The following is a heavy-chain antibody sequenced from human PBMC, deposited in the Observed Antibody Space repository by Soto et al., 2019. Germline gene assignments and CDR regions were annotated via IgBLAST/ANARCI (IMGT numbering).Heavy chain of an antibody. V-gene: IGHV1-3*01. CDR2: INAGNGNT. Sequence: QVQLVQSGAEVKKPGSSVRISCKASGGTFSRNTISWVQQAPGQGPEWMGGINAGNGNTKYSQKFQGRVTITRDTSASTAYMELSSLRSEDTAVYYCARKYGSSGYYFDYWGQGTLVTVSS. D-gene: IGHD3-22*01. J-gene: IGHJ4*02. CDR3: ARKYGSSGYYFDY. CDR1: GGTFSRNT.